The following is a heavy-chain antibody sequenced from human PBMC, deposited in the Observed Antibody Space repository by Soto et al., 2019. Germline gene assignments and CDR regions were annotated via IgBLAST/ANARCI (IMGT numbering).Heavy chain of an antibody. V-gene: IGHV4-34*01. D-gene: IGHD5-12*01. CDR1: GGSFSGYY. CDR2: INHSGST. Sequence: SETLSLTCAVYGGSFSGYYWSWIRQPPGKGLEWIGEINHSGSTNYNPSLKSRVTISVDTSKNQFSLKLSSVTAADTAVYYCARKDEGYNWGFDYWGQGTLVTVSS. J-gene: IGHJ4*02. CDR3: ARKDEGYNWGFDY.